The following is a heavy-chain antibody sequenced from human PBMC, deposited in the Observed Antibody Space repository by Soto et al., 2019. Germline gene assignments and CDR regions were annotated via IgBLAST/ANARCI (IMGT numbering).Heavy chain of an antibody. J-gene: IGHJ6*02. CDR1: GYTFTGYY. V-gene: IGHV1-18*04. CDR3: AREENSSSWYKYYYYGMDV. Sequence: ASVKVSCKASGYTFTGYYMHWVRQAPGQGLEWMGWISAYNGNTNYAQKLQGRVTMTTDTSTSTAYMELRSLRSDDTAVYYCAREENSSSWYKYYYYGMDVWGQGTTVTVSS. CDR2: ISAYNGNT. D-gene: IGHD6-13*01.